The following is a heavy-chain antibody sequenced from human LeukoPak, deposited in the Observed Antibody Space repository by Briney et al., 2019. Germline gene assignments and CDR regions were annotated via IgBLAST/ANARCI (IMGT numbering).Heavy chain of an antibody. Sequence: GGSLRLSCAASGFTFSSYGMHWVRQAPGKGLEWVAVIWYDGSSKYYADSVKGRFTISRDNSKNTLYLQMNSLRAEDTAVYYCAREGSRNAVWNYADYWGQGTLVTVSS. CDR3: AREGSRNAVWNYADY. V-gene: IGHV3-33*01. CDR1: GFTFSSYG. CDR2: IWYDGSSK. J-gene: IGHJ4*02. D-gene: IGHD1-7*01.